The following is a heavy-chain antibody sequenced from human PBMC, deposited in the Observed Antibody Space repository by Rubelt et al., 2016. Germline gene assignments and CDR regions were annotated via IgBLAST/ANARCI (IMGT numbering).Heavy chain of an antibody. CDR1: GGSFSGYY. Sequence: QVQLQQWGAGLLKPSETLSLTCAVYGGSFSGYYWSWIRQPPGKGLEWIGRIYTCGSTNYNPSLKSRVTMSVDTSKNQFSRKLSSVTAADTAVYYCAREGQWLGLDYWGQGTLVTVSS. V-gene: IGHV4-59*10. CDR3: AREGQWLGLDY. CDR2: IYTCGST. D-gene: IGHD6-19*01. J-gene: IGHJ4*02.